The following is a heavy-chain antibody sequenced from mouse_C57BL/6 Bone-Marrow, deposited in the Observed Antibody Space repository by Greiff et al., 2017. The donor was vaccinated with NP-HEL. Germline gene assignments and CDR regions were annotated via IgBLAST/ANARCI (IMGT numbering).Heavy chain of an antibody. J-gene: IGHJ4*01. CDR2: ISDGGSYT. V-gene: IGHV5-4*01. CDR1: GFTFSSYA. CDR3: ARVGGPYYAMDY. D-gene: IGHD3-1*01. Sequence: EVQLVESGGGLVKPGGSLKLSCAASGFTFSSYAMSWVRQTPEKRLEWVATISDGGSYTYYPDNVKGRFPISRDNAKNNLYLQMSHLKSEDTAMYYCARVGGPYYAMDYWGQGTSVTVSS.